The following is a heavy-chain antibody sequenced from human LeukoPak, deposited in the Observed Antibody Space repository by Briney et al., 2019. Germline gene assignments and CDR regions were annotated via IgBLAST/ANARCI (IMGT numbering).Heavy chain of an antibody. J-gene: IGHJ5*02. Sequence: GVCRKFSSKEPRYSFISDWIGWVRHMPQQGRGWMGRIYPGESDTRYSLSFQCQVTLSAEKSIRTAYLYWSSPAGANTAMYYIARRQSYASNTHGSWGQGTLVTVSS. D-gene: IGHD1-26*01. CDR2: IYPGESDT. CDR3: ARRQSYASNTHGS. CDR1: RYSFISDW. V-gene: IGHV5-51*01.